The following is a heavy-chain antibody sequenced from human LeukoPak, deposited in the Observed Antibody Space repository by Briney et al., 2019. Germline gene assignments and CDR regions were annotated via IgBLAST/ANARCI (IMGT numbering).Heavy chain of an antibody. J-gene: IGHJ3*02. CDR3: ARSFGYGVDAFDI. V-gene: IGHV3-23*01. Sequence: GGSLRLSCAASGFTFSIYAMSWVRQAPGKGLEWVSAISGSGGTTYYADSVKGRFTISRDNSKNTLYLQMNSLRAEDTAVYYCARSFGYGVDAFDIWGQGTMVTVSS. CDR1: GFTFSIYA. CDR2: ISGSGGTT. D-gene: IGHD5-18*01.